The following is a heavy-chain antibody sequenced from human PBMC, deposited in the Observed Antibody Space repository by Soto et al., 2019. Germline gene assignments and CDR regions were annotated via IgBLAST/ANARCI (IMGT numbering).Heavy chain of an antibody. CDR1: GYSFTSYW. V-gene: IGHV5-51*01. CDR3: VRGLERITIFGVVIKLDAFDI. D-gene: IGHD3-3*01. CDR2: IYPGDSYT. J-gene: IGHJ3*02. Sequence: GESLKISCKGSGYSFTSYWIGWVRQMPGKGLEWMGIIYPGDSYTRYSPSFQGQVTISADKSISTAYLQWSSLKASDTAMYYCVRGLERITIFGVVIKLDAFDIWGQGTMVTVSS.